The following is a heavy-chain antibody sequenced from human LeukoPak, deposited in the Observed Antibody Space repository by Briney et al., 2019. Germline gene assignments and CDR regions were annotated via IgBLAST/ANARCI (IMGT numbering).Heavy chain of an antibody. Sequence: GGSLRLSCAASGFTFSSYWMHWVRRAPGKGLVWVSRINSDGSSTSYADSVKGRFTISRDNAKNTLYLQMNSLRVDDTAVYYCAKGGWRTGDGMNVWGQGATVTVSS. J-gene: IGHJ6*02. CDR1: GFTFSSYW. V-gene: IGHV3-74*01. D-gene: IGHD6-19*01. CDR2: INSDGSST. CDR3: AKGGWRTGDGMNV.